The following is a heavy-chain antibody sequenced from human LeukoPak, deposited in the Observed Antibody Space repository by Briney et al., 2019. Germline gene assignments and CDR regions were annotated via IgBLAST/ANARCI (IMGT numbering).Heavy chain of an antibody. V-gene: IGHV1-69*05. Sequence: AASVKVSCKASGGTFSSYAISWVRQAPGQGLEWMGRIIPIFGTANYAQKFQGRGTITTDGSTSTAYMELSSLRAEDTAVYYCARYCRRNTAMGDYFDYWGQGTLVTVSS. CDR1: GGTFSSYA. J-gene: IGHJ4*02. CDR2: IIPIFGTA. CDR3: ARYCRRNTAMGDYFDY. D-gene: IGHD5-18*01.